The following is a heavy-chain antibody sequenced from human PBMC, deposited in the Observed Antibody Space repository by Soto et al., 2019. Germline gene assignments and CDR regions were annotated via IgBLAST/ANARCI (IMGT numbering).Heavy chain of an antibody. D-gene: IGHD6-25*01. CDR3: AKDQPSYSSAYYYYGMDV. CDR2: ISYDGSNK. Sequence: GGSLRLSFAASGFTFSSYGLHWVRLAPVNVPERVAVISYDGSNKYYADSVKRRFTISRENSKNTLYLQMNSLRAEDTAVYYCAKDQPSYSSAYYYYGMDVWGQGTTVPVSS. CDR1: GFTFSSYG. J-gene: IGHJ6*01. V-gene: IGHV3-30*18.